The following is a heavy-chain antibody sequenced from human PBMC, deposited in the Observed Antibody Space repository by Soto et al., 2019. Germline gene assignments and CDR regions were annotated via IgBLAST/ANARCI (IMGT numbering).Heavy chain of an antibody. D-gene: IGHD3-22*01. CDR3: ARGRIHHTYYYESSGNYYPQCFDY. CDR1: GFTFNTYG. J-gene: IGHJ4*02. V-gene: IGHV3-33*01. CDR2: IWYDGTNK. Sequence: GGSLRLSCTASGFTFNTYGMHWVRQAPGKGLEWVTVIWYDGTNKYYADSVKGRFTISRDNSKSTLYLQMNSLRAEDTAVYYCARGRIHHTYYYESSGNYYPQCFDYWGQGTLLTVSS.